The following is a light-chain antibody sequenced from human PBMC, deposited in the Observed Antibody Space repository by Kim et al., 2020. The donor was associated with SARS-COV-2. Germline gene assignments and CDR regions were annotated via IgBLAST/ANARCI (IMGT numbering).Light chain of an antibody. J-gene: IGKJ4*01. Sequence: DIQMTQSPSSLSASVGDRVTITCQASQEISNYLNWYQQKPGKAPKLLIYDASNLETGVPPRFSGSGSGTDFTFTISSLQPEDIATYYCQQYDNLPRTFGGGTKVDIK. CDR1: QEISNY. V-gene: IGKV1-33*01. CDR3: QQYDNLPRT. CDR2: DAS.